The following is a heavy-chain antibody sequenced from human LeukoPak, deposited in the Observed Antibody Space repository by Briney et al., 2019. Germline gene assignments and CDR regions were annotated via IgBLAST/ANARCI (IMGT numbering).Heavy chain of an antibody. CDR3: ARESRYRDYFDY. V-gene: IGHV3-23*01. CDR1: GFTFSTYA. Sequence: AGSLRLSCAASGFTFSTYAISWVRQALGKGLEWVSGVSPSGNTTYYPDSVKGRFAISRDNAKNTVYLQMNSVRADDTAVYYCARESRYRDYFDYWGQGTMVTVSS. D-gene: IGHD1-14*01. CDR2: VSPSGNTT. J-gene: IGHJ4*02.